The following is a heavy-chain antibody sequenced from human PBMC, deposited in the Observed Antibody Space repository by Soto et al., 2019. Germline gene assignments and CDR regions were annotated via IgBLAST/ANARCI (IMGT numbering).Heavy chain of an antibody. D-gene: IGHD5-12*01. Sequence: ASVKVSCKASGYTFTSYGIRWVRQAPGQGPEWMGWISAYNGNTNYAQKLQGRVTMTTDTSTSTAYMELRSLRSDDTAVYYCARDRGKMATIASDYWGQGTLVTVSS. CDR2: ISAYNGNT. J-gene: IGHJ4*02. CDR3: ARDRGKMATIASDY. CDR1: GYTFTSYG. V-gene: IGHV1-18*01.